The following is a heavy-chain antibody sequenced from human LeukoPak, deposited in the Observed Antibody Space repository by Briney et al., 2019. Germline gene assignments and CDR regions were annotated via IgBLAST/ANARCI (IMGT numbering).Heavy chain of an antibody. CDR1: GGSISSYY. Sequence: SETLSLTCTVSGGSISSYYWSWIRQPPGKGLEWIGYIYYGGSTNYNPSLKSRVTISVETSKNQFALKLSSVTAADTAVYYCARAHSITMVRGVPLPGMDGWGQGTTVTVSS. V-gene: IGHV4-59*01. CDR3: ARAHSITMVRGVPLPGMDG. D-gene: IGHD3-10*01. J-gene: IGHJ6*02. CDR2: IYYGGST.